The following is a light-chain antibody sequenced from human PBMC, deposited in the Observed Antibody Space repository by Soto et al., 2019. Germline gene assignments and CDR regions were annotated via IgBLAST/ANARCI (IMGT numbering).Light chain of an antibody. CDR2: GAS. J-gene: IGKJ5*01. Sequence: EIVLTQSPVTLSVSPGERATLSCRASQSVSRYLAWYQQKPGQAPRLLIYGASSRATGIPDRFSGSGSGTDFTLTISRLEPEDFAVYYCQQYGSSITFGQGTRLEI. CDR1: QSVSRY. V-gene: IGKV3-20*01. CDR3: QQYGSSIT.